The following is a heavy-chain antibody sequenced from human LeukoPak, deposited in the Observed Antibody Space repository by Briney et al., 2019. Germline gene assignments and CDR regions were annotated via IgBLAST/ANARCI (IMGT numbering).Heavy chain of an antibody. J-gene: IGHJ6*02. CDR3: TRDVPGYSSSWYRYGMDV. CDR2: IRSKAYGGTT. CDR1: GFTFGDYA. Sequence: GGSLRLSCTASGFTFGDYAMSWFRQAPGKGLEWVGFIRSKAYGGTTEYAASVKGRFTISRDDSKSIAYLQMNSLKTEDTAVYYCTRDVPGYSSSWYRYGMDVWGQGTTVTVSS. V-gene: IGHV3-49*03. D-gene: IGHD6-13*01.